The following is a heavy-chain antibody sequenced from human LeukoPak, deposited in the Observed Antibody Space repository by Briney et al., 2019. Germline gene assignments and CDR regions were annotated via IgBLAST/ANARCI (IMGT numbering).Heavy chain of an antibody. CDR2: KKQDGSEK. CDR3: ARLRFLEWLLYYYYYYCMDV. D-gene: IGHD3-3*01. V-gene: IGHV3-7*01. CDR1: GFTFSSYW. Sequence: GGSLRLSCAASGFTFSSYWMSWVRQAPGKGLEWVANKKQDGSEKYYVDSVKGRFTISRDNAKNSLYLQMNSLRAEDTAVYYCARLRFLEWLLYYYYYYCMDVWGKGTTVTVSS. J-gene: IGHJ6*03.